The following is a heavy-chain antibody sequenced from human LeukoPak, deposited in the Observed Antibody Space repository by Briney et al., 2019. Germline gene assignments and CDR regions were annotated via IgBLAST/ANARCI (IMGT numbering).Heavy chain of an antibody. D-gene: IGHD3-16*01. CDR3: ARDRTSLGVEYYFDY. J-gene: IGHJ4*02. CDR2: ISYDGSNK. Sequence: GRSLRLSCAASGFTFSSYAMHWVRQAPGKGLEWVAVISYDGSNKYYADSVKGRFTISRDNSKNTLYLQMNSLRAEDTAVYYCARDRTSLGVEYYFDYWGQGTLVTVSS. V-gene: IGHV3-30*04. CDR1: GFTFSSYA.